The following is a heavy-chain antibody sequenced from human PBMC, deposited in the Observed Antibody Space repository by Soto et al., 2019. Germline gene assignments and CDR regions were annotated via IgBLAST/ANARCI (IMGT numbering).Heavy chain of an antibody. J-gene: IGHJ4*02. V-gene: IGHV4-59*01. D-gene: IGHD6-13*01. CDR1: GGSLRNYF. CDR2: IHYSGTT. Sequence: SETLSLTCTVSGGSLRNYFWTWIRQPPGKGLEWIGYIHYSGTTSFFPSYNPSLRSRVTISEDTSKNQFSLKLLSVTTADTAVYFCAAGEASSRNLAPYYLDFWGQGTLVTVSS. CDR3: AAGEASSRNLAPYYLDF.